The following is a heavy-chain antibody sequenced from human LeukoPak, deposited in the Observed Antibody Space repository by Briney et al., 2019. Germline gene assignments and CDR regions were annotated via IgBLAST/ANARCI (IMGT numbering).Heavy chain of an antibody. J-gene: IGHJ4*02. CDR1: GFTFGDYS. CDR2: IRSKVHGGTM. CDR3: VSGSSDWNWVRFDH. Sequence: PGRSLRVSCTASGFTFGDYSMSWVRQAPGKGLERVSLIRSKVHGGTMEYAASVKSRFIISRDHSKRIAYLQMNSLETEDTALYYCVSGSSDWNWVRFDHRGQGTLVTVSS. V-gene: IGHV3-49*04. D-gene: IGHD6-19*01.